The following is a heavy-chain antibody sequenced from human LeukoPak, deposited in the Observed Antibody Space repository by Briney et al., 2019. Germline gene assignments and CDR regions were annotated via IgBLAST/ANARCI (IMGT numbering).Heavy chain of an antibody. Sequence: GGSLRLSCAASGFTVSGNYMNWVRQAPGKGLEWVSLIGASGDTTYYADSVRGRFTISRDNSKNTLYLQMNSLRAEDTAVYYCAKTRGRIVGADFDYWGQGTLVSVSS. J-gene: IGHJ4*02. CDR1: GFTVSGNY. CDR2: IGASGDTT. D-gene: IGHD1-26*01. V-gene: IGHV3-23*01. CDR3: AKTRGRIVGADFDY.